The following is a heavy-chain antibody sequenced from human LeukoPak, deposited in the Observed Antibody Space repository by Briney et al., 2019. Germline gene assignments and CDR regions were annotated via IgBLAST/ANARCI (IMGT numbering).Heavy chain of an antibody. CDR2: ISGSGGNT. D-gene: IGHD6-19*01. CDR3: ARVAVAATGAFDI. Sequence: PGGSLRLSCAASGFTSSTFALSWVRQAPGRGLEWVSAISGSGGNTYYADSVKGRFTISRDNSRNTLYLQMNSLRAEDTAVYYCARVAVAATGAFDIWGQGTMVTVSS. J-gene: IGHJ3*02. V-gene: IGHV3-23*01. CDR1: GFTSSTFA.